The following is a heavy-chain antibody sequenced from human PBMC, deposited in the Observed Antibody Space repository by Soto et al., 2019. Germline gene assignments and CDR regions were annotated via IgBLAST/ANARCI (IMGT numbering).Heavy chain of an antibody. CDR1: GFTFSSYA. CDR2: ISGSGGST. Sequence: GGSLRLSCAASGFTFSSYAMSWVRQAPGKGLEWVSAISGSGGSTYYADSVRGRFTISRDNSKNTLYLQMNSLRAEDTAVYYCARESEDLTSNFDYWGQGTLVTVSS. J-gene: IGHJ4*02. CDR3: ARESEDLTSNFDY. V-gene: IGHV3-23*01.